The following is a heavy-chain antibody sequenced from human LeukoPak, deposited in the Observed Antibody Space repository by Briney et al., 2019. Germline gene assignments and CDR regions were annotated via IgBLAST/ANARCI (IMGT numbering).Heavy chain of an antibody. D-gene: IGHD3-3*01. V-gene: IGHV4-4*09. Sequence: SETLSLTCTVSGGSISSYYWSWIRQPPGKGLEWIGYIYTSGSTNYNPSLKSRVTISVDTSKNQFSLKLSSVTAADTAVYYCASSTYDFWSGYGMDVWGKGTTVTVSS. CDR3: ASSTYDFWSGYGMDV. CDR1: GGSISSYY. J-gene: IGHJ6*03. CDR2: IYTSGST.